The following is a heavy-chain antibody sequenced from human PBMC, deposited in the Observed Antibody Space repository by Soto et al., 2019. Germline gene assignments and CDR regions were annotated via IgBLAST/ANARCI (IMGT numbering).Heavy chain of an antibody. Sequence: GASVKVSCKASGGTFSSYAISWVRQAPGQGLEWMGGIIPIFGTANYAQKFQGRVTITADKSTSTAYMELSGLRSEDTAVYYCASQYSSSSYYGMDVWGQGTTVTVSS. CDR3: ASQYSSSSYYGMDV. J-gene: IGHJ6*02. D-gene: IGHD6-13*01. CDR2: IIPIFGTA. V-gene: IGHV1-69*06. CDR1: GGTFSSYA.